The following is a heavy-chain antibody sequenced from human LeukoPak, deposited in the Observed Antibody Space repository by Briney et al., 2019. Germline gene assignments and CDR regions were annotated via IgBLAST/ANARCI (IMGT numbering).Heavy chain of an antibody. CDR3: ERHSRGFSGYEYFFDY. V-gene: IGHV5-51*01. CDR2: IYPGDSDT. D-gene: IGHD5-12*01. CDR1: GYRFSSRW. J-gene: IGHJ4*02. Sequence: GESLKISCKASGYRFSSRWVGWVRQMPGKGLEWMGMIYPGDSDTRYSPSFQGQVTISADKSLTTAYLQWSSLEASDTAMYYCERHSRGFSGYEYFFDYWGQGTLVTVSS.